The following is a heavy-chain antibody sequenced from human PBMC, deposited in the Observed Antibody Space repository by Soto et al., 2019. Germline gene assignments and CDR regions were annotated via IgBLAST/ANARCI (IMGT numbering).Heavy chain of an antibody. J-gene: IGHJ4*01. D-gene: IGHD3-22*01. V-gene: IGHV1-46*01. CDR2: INPSGGST. CDR1: GYTFPIYC. CDR3: VRSRVYDSSGSYFDY. Sequence: ASVKVACKASGYTFPIYCVHWVRHAPGQGIEWMGIINPSGGSTRYAQKFQGRVTMTRDTSTSTVYMELSSLRSEDTAVYSCVRSRVYDSSGSYFDYWG.